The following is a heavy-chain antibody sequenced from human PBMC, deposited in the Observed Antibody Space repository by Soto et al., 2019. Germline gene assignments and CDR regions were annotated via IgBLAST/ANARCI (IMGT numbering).Heavy chain of an antibody. V-gene: IGHV3-30*03. CDR2: ISYDSTTT. Sequence: QVQLVESGGGVVQPGRSLRLSCAASGFTFNSYGVHCVRQGPGNGLAWVAFISYDSTTTYYADSVKRRFTISRDNSNSALYVQMNSLTGEDTAVYYCARTRSAWSDFHYYSLDVWGQGTTVTVSS. D-gene: IGHD3-10*01. J-gene: IGHJ6*02. CDR1: GFTFNSYG. CDR3: ARTRSAWSDFHYYSLDV.